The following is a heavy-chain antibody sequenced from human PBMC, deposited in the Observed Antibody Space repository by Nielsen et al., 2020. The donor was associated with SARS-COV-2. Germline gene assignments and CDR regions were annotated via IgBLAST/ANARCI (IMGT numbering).Heavy chain of an antibody. J-gene: IGHJ6*02. CDR1: GFTFSSYA. V-gene: IGHV3-7*01. CDR3: ARLQRLRFFPRHYGMDV. CDR2: IKQDGSEK. Sequence: GGSLRLSCAASGFTFSSYAMSWVRQAPGRGLEWVANIKQDGSEKYYVDSVKGRFTISRDNAKNSLYLQMNSLRAEDTAVYYCARLQRLRFFPRHYGMDVWGQGTTVTVSS. D-gene: IGHD3-3*01.